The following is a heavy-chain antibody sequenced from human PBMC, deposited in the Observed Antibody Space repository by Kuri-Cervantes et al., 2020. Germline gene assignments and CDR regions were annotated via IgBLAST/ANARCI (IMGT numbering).Heavy chain of an antibody. D-gene: IGHD2-8*01. Sequence: GESLKISCAASGFTFDDYAMHWVRQAPGKGLEWVSLISWDGGSTYYADSVKGRFTISRDNAKNSLYLQMNSLRTEDTALYCCAKEANGNREGTFDYWGQGTLVTVSS. CDR2: ISWDGGST. CDR3: AKEANGNREGTFDY. V-gene: IGHV3-43*01. J-gene: IGHJ4*02. CDR1: GFTFDDYA.